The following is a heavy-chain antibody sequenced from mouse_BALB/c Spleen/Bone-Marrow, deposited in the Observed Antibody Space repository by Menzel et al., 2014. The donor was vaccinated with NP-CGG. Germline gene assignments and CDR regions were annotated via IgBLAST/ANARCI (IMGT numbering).Heavy chain of an antibody. D-gene: IGHD2-4*01. Sequence: QVQLKESGAELMKPGASVKISCKATGYTFSSYWIEWVKQSPGHGLEWIGEILPGSGSTNYNEKFKGKATFTPNTSSNTACMQHISLTSEESAVNYCAGVIRTRGRPWFAYWGQGTLVTVSA. CDR2: ILPGSGST. CDR1: GYTFSSYW. J-gene: IGHJ3*01. V-gene: IGHV1-9*01. CDR3: AGVIRTRGRPWFAY.